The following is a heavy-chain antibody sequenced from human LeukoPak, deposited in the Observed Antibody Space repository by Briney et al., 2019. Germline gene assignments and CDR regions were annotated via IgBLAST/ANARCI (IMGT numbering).Heavy chain of an antibody. V-gene: IGHV4-34*01. J-gene: IGHJ6*02. CDR2: INHSGAT. CDR3: ARRVRGVIISFYYYNGMDV. CDR1: GGSFSDYY. D-gene: IGHD3-10*01. Sequence: SETLSLTCAVYGGSFSDYYWTWIRQSPGKGLEWIGEINHSGATDYNPSLKSRVTISVDTPKNQFSLKVRSVTAADTAVYYCARRVRGVIISFYYYNGMDVWGQGTTVTVSS.